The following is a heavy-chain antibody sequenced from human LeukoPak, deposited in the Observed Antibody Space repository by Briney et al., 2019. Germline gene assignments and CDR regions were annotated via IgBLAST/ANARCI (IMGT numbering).Heavy chain of an antibody. J-gene: IGHJ3*02. Sequence: GGSLRLSCAASGFAFSSCDRKCVRQAPGKGLEWCSYIRSSGRIIYYADSVKGRFTISRDNSQNSLHLQMNSLRDEDTAVNYCARLGERTTMIRRVIVAAFDIWGQGTMVTVSS. CDR2: IRSSGRII. V-gene: IGHV3-48*03. D-gene: IGHD3-10*01. CDR3: ARLGERTTMIRRVIVAAFDI. CDR1: GFAFSSCD.